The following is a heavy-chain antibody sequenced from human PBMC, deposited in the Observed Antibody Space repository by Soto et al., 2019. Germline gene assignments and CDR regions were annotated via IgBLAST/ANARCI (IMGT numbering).Heavy chain of an antibody. CDR1: GGTFGTYD. CDR3: ARRHFYYGMDV. V-gene: IGHV1-69*06. CDR2: IIPLFGTA. Sequence: QVQLVQSGAEVKKPGSSVKVSCKASGGTFGTYDISWVRQAPGQGLEWMGGIIPLFGTANCAQKSQGRVTITAYKSTTTAYMELSRLSSEDSAIYYCARRHFYYGMDVWGQGTTVTVSS. J-gene: IGHJ6*02.